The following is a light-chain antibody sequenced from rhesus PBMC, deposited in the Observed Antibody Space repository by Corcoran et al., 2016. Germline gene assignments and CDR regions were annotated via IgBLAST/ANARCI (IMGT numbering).Light chain of an antibody. CDR3: LQTSNWPLT. CDR2: GAS. CDR1: QSISTY. J-gene: IGKJ4*01. V-gene: IGKV3-24*03. Sequence: EIVMTQSPATLALSPGERATLSCRASQSISTYLAWYQQQPGQAPRLLIYGASIRAPGIADRFSGSGAGTEFTLTISSLEPEDVGIYFCLQTSNWPLTFGGGTKVEIK.